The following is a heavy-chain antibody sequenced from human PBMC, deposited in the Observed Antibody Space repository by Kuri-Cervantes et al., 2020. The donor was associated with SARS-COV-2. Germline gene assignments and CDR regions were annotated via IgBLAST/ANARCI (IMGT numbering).Heavy chain of an antibody. CDR1: GGSISSGSYY. CDR3: ARHQLVIPAADPYNYFDP. J-gene: IGHJ5*02. Sequence: SETLSLTCTVSGGSISSGSYYWGWIRQPPGKGLEWIGSILYNGNTHYKASLNSRVTISVDTSKNQFSLRLTSVTAADTAVYYCARHQLVIPAADPYNYFDPWGQGSLVTVSS. CDR2: ILYNGNT. V-gene: IGHV4-39*01. D-gene: IGHD2-2*01.